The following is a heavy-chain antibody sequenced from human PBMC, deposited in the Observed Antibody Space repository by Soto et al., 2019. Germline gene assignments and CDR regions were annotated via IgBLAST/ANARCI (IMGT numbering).Heavy chain of an antibody. J-gene: IGHJ3*02. CDR2: ISSSSSTI. CDR3: ARDPIRYTILVFDI. Sequence: EVQLVASGGGLVQPGGSLRLSCAASRFTFSSYSMNWVRQAPGKGLEWVSYISSSSSTIYYADSVKGRFTISIDNTMTSRYLQMHSLRSEDTALYYRARDPIRYTILVFDIWGQGTMVTVSS. V-gene: IGHV3-48*01. CDR1: RFTFSSYS. D-gene: IGHD3-3*01.